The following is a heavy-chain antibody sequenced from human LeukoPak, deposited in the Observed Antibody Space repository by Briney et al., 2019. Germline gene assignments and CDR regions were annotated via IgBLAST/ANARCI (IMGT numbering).Heavy chain of an antibody. V-gene: IGHV1-69*04. D-gene: IGHD2-15*01. CDR1: GGTFSSYA. CDR2: IIPILGIA. CDR3: ARDQNVVVVAATFDY. Sequence: ASVKVSSKASGGTFSSYAISWVRQAPGQGLEWMGRIIPILGIANYAQKFQGRVTITADKSTSTAYMELSSLRSEDTAVYYCARDQNVVVVAATFDYWGQGTLVTVSS. J-gene: IGHJ4*02.